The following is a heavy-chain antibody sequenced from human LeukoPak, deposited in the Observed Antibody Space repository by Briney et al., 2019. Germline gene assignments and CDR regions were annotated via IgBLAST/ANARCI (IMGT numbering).Heavy chain of an antibody. CDR3: ARDYGDYGLVDY. CDR1: GGSISSYS. D-gene: IGHD4-17*01. CDR2: IYTSGST. V-gene: IGHV4-4*07. Sequence: PSETLSLTCTVSGGSISSYSWSWIRQPAGKGLEWIGRIYTSGSTNYSPSLKSRVTMSVDTSKNQCSLKLNSVTAADTAVYYCARDYGDYGLVDYWGQGTLVTVSS. J-gene: IGHJ4*02.